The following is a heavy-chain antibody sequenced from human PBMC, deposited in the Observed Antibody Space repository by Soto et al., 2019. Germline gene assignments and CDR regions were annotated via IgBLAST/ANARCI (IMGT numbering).Heavy chain of an antibody. CDR2: IYYSGST. CDR1: GGSISSSSYS. V-gene: IGHV4-39*01. Sequence: SETLSLTCTVSGGSISSSSYSWGWIRQPPGKGLEWIGSIYYSGSTYYNPSLKSRVTISVDTPKNQFSLKLSSVTAADTAVYYCARELQQLHWFDPWGQGTLVTVSS. CDR3: ARELQQLHWFDP. D-gene: IGHD6-13*01. J-gene: IGHJ5*02.